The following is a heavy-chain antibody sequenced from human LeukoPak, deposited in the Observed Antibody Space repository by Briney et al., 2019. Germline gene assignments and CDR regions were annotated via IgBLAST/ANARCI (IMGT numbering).Heavy chain of an antibody. CDR2: IYYSGST. CDR3: ARSNWHRLSQYFDY. Sequence: SETLSLTCTVSGGSITSSDYYWNWIRRPAGKGLEWIGYIYYSGSTNYNPSLKSRVTISVDTSKNQFSLKLSSVTAADTAVYYCARSNWHRLSQYFDYWGQGTLVTVSS. D-gene: IGHD6-25*01. CDR1: GGSITSSDYY. J-gene: IGHJ4*02. V-gene: IGHV4-61*10.